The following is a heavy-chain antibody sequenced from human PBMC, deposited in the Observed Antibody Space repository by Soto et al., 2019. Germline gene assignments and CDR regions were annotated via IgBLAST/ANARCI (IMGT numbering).Heavy chain of an antibody. CDR2: IVVGSGNT. CDR1: GFTFTSSA. Sequence: SVKVSCKASGFTFTSSAVQCVRQARGQRLEWIGWIVVGSGNTNYAQKFQERVTITRDMSTSTAYMELSSLRSEDTAVYYCAAARVGARGSDPWGQGTLVTVSS. CDR3: AAARVGARGSDP. J-gene: IGHJ5*02. V-gene: IGHV1-58*01. D-gene: IGHD1-26*01.